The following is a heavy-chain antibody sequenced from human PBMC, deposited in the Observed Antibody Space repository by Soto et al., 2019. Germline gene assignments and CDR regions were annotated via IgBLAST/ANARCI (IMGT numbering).Heavy chain of an antibody. Sequence: SQTLSLTCAISGDSVSINSAAWNWIMQSPSRGLEWLGRTYYRSKWYNDYAVSVKSRITINPDTSKNQFSLQLNSVTPEDTAVYYCAREGGERRDYYYYGMDVWGQGTTVTVSS. CDR3: AREGGERRDYYYYGMDV. J-gene: IGHJ6*02. V-gene: IGHV6-1*01. CDR2: TYYRSKWYN. D-gene: IGHD1-1*01. CDR1: GDSVSINSAA.